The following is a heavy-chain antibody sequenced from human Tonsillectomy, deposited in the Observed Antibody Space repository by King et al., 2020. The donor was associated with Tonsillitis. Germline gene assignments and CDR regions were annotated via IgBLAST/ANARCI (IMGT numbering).Heavy chain of an antibody. CDR3: ASHLSHDAFDI. J-gene: IGHJ3*02. CDR1: GFTFSSYS. Sequence: GQLVQSGGGLVKPGGSLRLSCAASGFTFSSYSMNWVRQAPGTGLEWVSSISSSSRYIYYADSVKGRFTISRDNAKNSLYLQMNSLRAEDTAVYYCASHLSHDAFDIWGQGTMVTVSS. CDR2: ISSSSRYI. V-gene: IGHV3-21*01.